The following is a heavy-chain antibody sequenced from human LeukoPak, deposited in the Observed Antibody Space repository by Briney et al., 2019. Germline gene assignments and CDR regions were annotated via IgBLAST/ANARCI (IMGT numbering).Heavy chain of an antibody. CDR1: GFTFSGSA. CDR3: ARFALKTPPTD. V-gene: IGHV3-21*01. CDR2: ISSSSTYI. J-gene: IGHJ4*02. Sequence: GGSLRLSRAASGFTFSGSAMHWVRQAPGKGLEWVSSISSSSTYIYYADSVKGRFTISRDNAKNSLFLQMNSLRAEDTAVYYCARFALKTPPTDWGQGTLVTVSS.